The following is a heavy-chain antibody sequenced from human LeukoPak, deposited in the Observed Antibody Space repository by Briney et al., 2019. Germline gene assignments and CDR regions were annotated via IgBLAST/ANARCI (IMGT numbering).Heavy chain of an antibody. CDR3: EAYDSSGYYYPDY. CDR2: IIPIFGTA. V-gene: IGHV1-69*13. J-gene: IGHJ4*02. CDR1: GGTFSSYA. D-gene: IGHD3-22*01. Sequence: ASVKVSCKASGGTFSSYATSWVRQAPGQGLEWMGGIIPIFGTANYAQKFQGRVTITADESTSTAYMELSSLRSEDTAVYYCEAYDSSGYYYPDYWGQGTLVTVSS.